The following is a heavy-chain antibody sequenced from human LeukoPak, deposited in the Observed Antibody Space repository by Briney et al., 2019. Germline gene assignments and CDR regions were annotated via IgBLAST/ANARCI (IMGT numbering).Heavy chain of an antibody. V-gene: IGHV1-69*05. CDR2: IIPIFGTA. CDR3: ARTPDIVATITWFDP. D-gene: IGHD5-12*01. Sequence: GASVKVSCKASGGPFSSYAISWLRQAPGQGLEWMGGIIPIFGTANYAQKFQGRVTITTDESTSTAYMELSSLRSEDTAVYYCARTPDIVATITWFDPWREGTRVTVFS. CDR1: GGPFSSYA. J-gene: IGHJ5*02.